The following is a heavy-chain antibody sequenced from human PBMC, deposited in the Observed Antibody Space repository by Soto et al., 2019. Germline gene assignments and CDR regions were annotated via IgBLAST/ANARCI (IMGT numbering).Heavy chain of an antibody. CDR1: GGSISSSSYY. D-gene: IGHD1-26*01. V-gene: IGHV4-39*01. Sequence: QLQLQESGPGLVKPSETLSLTCTVSGGSISSSSYYWGWIRQPPGKGLEWIGTIYHSGSTYYKPYLKSRVTISGDTSKNQFSMKLNSVTAADTAIYYCAREMGGSIDYWGHGTLVTVSS. CDR3: AREMGGSIDY. CDR2: IYHSGST. J-gene: IGHJ4*01.